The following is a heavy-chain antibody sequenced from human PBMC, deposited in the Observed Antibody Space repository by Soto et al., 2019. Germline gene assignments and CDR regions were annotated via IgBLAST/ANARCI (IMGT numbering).Heavy chain of an antibody. V-gene: IGHV3-48*02. CDR3: ARDLWGVGVPDP. CDR2: ISTSSSTI. Sequence: EVQLVESGGGLVQPGGSLRLSCAASGFTFSSYSMNWVRQAPGKGLEWVSYISTSSSTIYYADSVKGRFTISRDNAKNPLYLQMNSLRDEDTAVYYCARDLWGVGVPDPWGQGTLVTVSS. J-gene: IGHJ5*02. D-gene: IGHD3-16*01. CDR1: GFTFSSYS.